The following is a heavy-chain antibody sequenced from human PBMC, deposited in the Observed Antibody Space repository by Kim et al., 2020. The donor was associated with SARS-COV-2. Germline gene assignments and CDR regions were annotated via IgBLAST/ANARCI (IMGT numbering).Heavy chain of an antibody. J-gene: IGHJ5*02. V-gene: IGHV5-10-1*01. CDR3: ARLPYSGYEPNWFDP. CDR2: IDPSDSYT. Sequence: GESLKISCKGSGYSFTSYWISWVRQMPGKGLEWMGRIDPSDSYTNYSPSFQGHVTISADKSISTAYLQWSSLKASDTAMYYCARLPYSGYEPNWFDPWGQGTLVTVSS. CDR1: GYSFTSYW. D-gene: IGHD5-12*01.